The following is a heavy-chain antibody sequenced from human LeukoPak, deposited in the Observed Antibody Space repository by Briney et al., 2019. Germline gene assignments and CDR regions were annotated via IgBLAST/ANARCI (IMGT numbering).Heavy chain of an antibody. J-gene: IGHJ3*02. V-gene: IGHV4-4*07. D-gene: IGHD5-24*01. CDR2: IYSSGST. CDR1: GYSISSGYY. CDR3: AREYDRDGPSSDAFDI. Sequence: SETLSLTCTVSGYSISSGYYWGWIRQPAGKGLEWIGRIYSSGSTNYSPSLKSRVTMSVDTSKNQFSLKLSSVTAADTAVYYCAREYDRDGPSSDAFDIWGQGTMVTVSS.